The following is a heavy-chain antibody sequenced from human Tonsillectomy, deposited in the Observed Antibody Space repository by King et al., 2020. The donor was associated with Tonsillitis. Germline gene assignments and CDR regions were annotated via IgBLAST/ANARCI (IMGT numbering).Heavy chain of an antibody. CDR1: GFTFSSYT. CDR3: ARTTYCSGDNCYSGALV. V-gene: IGHV3-30*04. D-gene: IGHD2-15*01. J-gene: IGHJ4*02. CDR2: ISYDGSNK. Sequence: VQLVESGGGVVQPGRSLRLSCAASGFTFSSYTMHWVRQATGKGLEWVAVISYDGSNKYYADSVKGRFTISRDNSKNMLYLQMNSLRAEDTAVYYCARTTYCSGDNCYSGALVWGQGILVTASS.